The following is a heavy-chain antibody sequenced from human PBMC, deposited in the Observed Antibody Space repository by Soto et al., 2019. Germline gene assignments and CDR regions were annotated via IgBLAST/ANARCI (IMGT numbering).Heavy chain of an antibody. CDR3: ASSLFWSGYYRVFDY. Sequence: SDTLSLTCTVSGGSISSGDYYWSWILHPPGKGLEWIGYIYYSGSTYYNPSLKSRVTISVDTSKNQFSLKLSSVTAADTAVYYCASSLFWSGYYRVFDYWGQGTLVTVSS. J-gene: IGHJ4*02. V-gene: IGHV4-30-4*02. CDR2: IYYSGST. CDR1: GGSISSGDYY. D-gene: IGHD3-3*01.